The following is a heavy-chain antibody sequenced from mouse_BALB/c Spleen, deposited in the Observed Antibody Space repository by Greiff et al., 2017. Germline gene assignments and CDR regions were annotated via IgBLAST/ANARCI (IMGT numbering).Heavy chain of an antibody. CDR3: ARQDYPYAMDY. Sequence: DVKLVESGGDLVKPGGSLKLSCAASGFTFSSYGMSWVRQTPDKRLEWVATISSGGSYTYYPDSVKGRFTISRDNAKNTLYLQMSSLKSEDTAMYYCARQDYPYAMDYWGQGTSVTVSS. CDR1: GFTFSSYG. J-gene: IGHJ4*01. D-gene: IGHD2-4*01. V-gene: IGHV5-6*02. CDR2: ISSGGSYT.